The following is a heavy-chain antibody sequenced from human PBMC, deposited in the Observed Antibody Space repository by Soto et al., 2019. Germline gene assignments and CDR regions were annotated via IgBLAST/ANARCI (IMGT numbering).Heavy chain of an antibody. J-gene: IGHJ4*02. D-gene: IGHD5-18*01. CDR1: GFTFSSYD. CDR2: IGTAGDT. CDR3: ARANVDTAICDY. V-gene: IGHV3-13*01. Sequence: PGGSLRLSCAASGFTFSSYDMHWVRQATGKGLEWVSAIGTAGDTYYPGSVKGRFTISRENAKNSLYLQMNSLRAEDTAVYYCARANVDTAICDYWGQGTLVTVSS.